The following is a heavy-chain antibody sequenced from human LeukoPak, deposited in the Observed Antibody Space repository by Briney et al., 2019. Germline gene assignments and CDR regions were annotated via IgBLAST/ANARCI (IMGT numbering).Heavy chain of an antibody. CDR3: ARGVYIAAAQYGY. Sequence: SETLSLTCAVYGGSFSSYYWSWLRQPPGKGLEWFGYIYYSGTTNYNPSLKSRVTISVDTSKNQFSLTLSSVTAADTAVYYCARGVYIAAAQYGYWGQGTLVTVSS. CDR2: IYYSGTT. J-gene: IGHJ4*02. V-gene: IGHV4-59*01. D-gene: IGHD6-13*01. CDR1: GGSFSSYY.